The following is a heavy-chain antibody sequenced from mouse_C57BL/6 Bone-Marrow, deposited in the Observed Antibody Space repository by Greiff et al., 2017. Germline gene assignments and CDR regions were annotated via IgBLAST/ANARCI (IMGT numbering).Heavy chain of an antibody. Sequence: VKLQESGPGLVQPSQSLSITCTVSGFSLTSYGVHWVRQSPGKGLEWLGVIWSGGSTDYNAAFISRLSISKDNSKSQVFFKMNSLQADDTAIYYCARTYDYDDEGLFDYWGQGTTLTVT. V-gene: IGHV2-2*01. CDR2: IWSGGST. J-gene: IGHJ2*01. CDR3: ARTYDYDDEGLFDY. D-gene: IGHD2-4*01. CDR1: GFSLTSYG.